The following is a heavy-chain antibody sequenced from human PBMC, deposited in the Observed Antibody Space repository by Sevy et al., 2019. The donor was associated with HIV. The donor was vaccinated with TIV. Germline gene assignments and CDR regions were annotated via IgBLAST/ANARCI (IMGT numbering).Heavy chain of an antibody. D-gene: IGHD6-19*01. CDR2: ISYDGSNK. J-gene: IGHJ6*02. CDR3: AREDVRQWGYGMDV. Sequence: GGSLRLSCAASGFTFSSYALHWVRQAPGKGLEWVAVISYDGSNKYYADFVRGRFIISRDKSKNTLSLQMNSLRAEDTAVYYCAREDVRQWGYGMDVWGQGTTVTVSS. CDR1: GFTFSSYA. V-gene: IGHV3-30-3*01.